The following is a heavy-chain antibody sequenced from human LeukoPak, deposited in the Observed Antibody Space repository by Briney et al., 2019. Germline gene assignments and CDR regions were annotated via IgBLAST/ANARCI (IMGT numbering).Heavy chain of an antibody. J-gene: IGHJ4*02. D-gene: IGHD4-11*01. Sequence: PGGSLRLSCAASGFTFSSYWMHWVRQAPGKGLVWVSHINSDGSSTTYADSVKGRFTISRDNAKNTLYLQMSSLRAEDTAVYYCARDSNYQPDFWGQGTLVIVSS. CDR2: INSDGSST. V-gene: IGHV3-74*01. CDR3: ARDSNYQPDF. CDR1: GFTFSSYW.